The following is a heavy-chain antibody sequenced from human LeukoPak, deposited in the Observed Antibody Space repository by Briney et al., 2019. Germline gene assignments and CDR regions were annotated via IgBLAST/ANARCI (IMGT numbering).Heavy chain of an antibody. CDR2: IGRNGDST. J-gene: IGHJ6*02. CDR3: VKEGSSYYYVMDV. D-gene: IGHD2-2*01. V-gene: IGHV3-64D*06. Sequence: PGGSLRLSCSASGFSFSSYAMHWVRQAPGKGLEYVSSIGRNGDSTYYADSVKGRFTISRDNSKNTLYLQMSSLRGEDTAVYYCVKEGSSYYYVMDVWGQGTTVTVSS. CDR1: GFSFSSYA.